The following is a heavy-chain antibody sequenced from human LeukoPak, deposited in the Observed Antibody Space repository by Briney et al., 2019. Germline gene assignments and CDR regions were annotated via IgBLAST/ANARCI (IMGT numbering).Heavy chain of an antibody. CDR2: ISAYNGNT. Sequence: ASVKVSCKASGYTFTSYGISWVRQAPGQGLEWMGWISAYNGNTNYAQKLQGRVTMTTDTSTSTAYMELRSLRSDDTAVYYCARYPLDTAMVYYYYYYYMDVWGKGTTVTVSS. CDR3: ARYPLDTAMVYYYYYYYMDV. D-gene: IGHD5-18*01. V-gene: IGHV1-18*01. J-gene: IGHJ6*03. CDR1: GYTFTSYG.